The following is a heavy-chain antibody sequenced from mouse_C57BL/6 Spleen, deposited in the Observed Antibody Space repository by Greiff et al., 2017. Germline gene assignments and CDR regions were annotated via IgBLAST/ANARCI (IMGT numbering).Heavy chain of an antibody. CDR1: GFSLTSYG. J-gene: IGHJ4*01. V-gene: IGHV2-6*03. Sequence: QVQLQQSGPGLVAPSQSLSITCTVSGFSLTSYGVHWVRQPPGKGLEWLVVIWSDGSTTYNSALKSRLSISKDNSKSQVFLKMNSLQTDDTAMYYCARPLYYGSSYAMDYWGQGTSVTVSS. D-gene: IGHD1-1*01. CDR3: ARPLYYGSSYAMDY. CDR2: IWSDGST.